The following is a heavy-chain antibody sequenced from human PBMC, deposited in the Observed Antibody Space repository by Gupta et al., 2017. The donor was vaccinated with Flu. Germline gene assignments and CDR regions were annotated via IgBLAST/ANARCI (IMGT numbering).Heavy chain of an antibody. Sequence: VWASSGRGGSKDYAESGKVRFTISRENSKNTLYLQMNSLRAKDTAVYYCAKDRLAYSSGWYNGWVDNWFDPWGQGNLVTVSS. CDR2: SSGRGGSK. J-gene: IGHJ5*02. D-gene: IGHD6-19*01. CDR3: AKDRLAYSSGWYNGWVDNWFDP. V-gene: IGHV3-23*01.